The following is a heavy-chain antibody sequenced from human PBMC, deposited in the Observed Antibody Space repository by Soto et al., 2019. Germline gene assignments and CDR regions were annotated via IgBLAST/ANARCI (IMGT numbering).Heavy chain of an antibody. Sequence: ETLSLTCSVSGVSISNTSYYWGWIRQPPGKGLEWVGTIYFSGSTFYNPSLKSRVTISIDTSKSQFSLRLSSVTAADTAVYYCARHGSYWGQGTLVTVSS. CDR3: ARHGSY. CDR2: IYFSGST. CDR1: GVSISNTSYY. V-gene: IGHV4-39*01. J-gene: IGHJ4*02.